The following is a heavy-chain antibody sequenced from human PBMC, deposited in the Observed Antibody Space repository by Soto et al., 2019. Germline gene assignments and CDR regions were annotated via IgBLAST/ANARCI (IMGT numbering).Heavy chain of an antibody. CDR2: IFHSGST. D-gene: IGHD6-13*01. CDR3: ARLRSSSWTHAFDI. Sequence: SLTCAVSNGSISSRNWWNWVRQPPGKGLEWIGEIFHSGSTNYNPSLKSRVTISVDKSKNQFSLKLSSVTAADTAVYYCARLRSSSWTHAFDIWGQGTMVTVSS. J-gene: IGHJ3*02. V-gene: IGHV4-4*02. CDR1: NGSISSRNW.